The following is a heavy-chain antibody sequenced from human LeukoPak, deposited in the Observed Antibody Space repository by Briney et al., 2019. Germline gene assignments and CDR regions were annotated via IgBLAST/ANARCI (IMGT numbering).Heavy chain of an antibody. CDR2: IIPIFGTA. J-gene: IGHJ6*02. CDR1: GGTFSSYA. V-gene: IGHV1-69*13. CDR3: ARGHLRDYDFWSGYSAPPYYYYGMDV. D-gene: IGHD3-3*01. Sequence: SVKVSCKASGGTFSSYAISWVRQAPGQGLEWMGGIIPIFGTANYAQKFQGRVTITADESTSTAYMELSSLRSGDTAVYYCARGHLRDYDFWSGYSAPPYYYYGMDVWGQGTTVTVSS.